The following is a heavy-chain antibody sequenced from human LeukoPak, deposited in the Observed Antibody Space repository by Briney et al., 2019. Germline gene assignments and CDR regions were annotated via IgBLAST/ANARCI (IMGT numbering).Heavy chain of an antibody. J-gene: IGHJ2*01. CDR2: IKSKTDGGTT. D-gene: IGHD3-10*01. CDR1: GFTFSNAW. CDR3: TTVYGFGELLDWYFDL. V-gene: IGHV3-15*01. Sequence: GGSLRLSCAASGFTFSNAWMSWVRQAPGKGLEWVGRIKSKTDGGTTDYAAPVKGRFTISRDDSKNTLYLRMNSLKTEDTAVYYCTTVYGFGELLDWYFDLWGRGTLVTVSS.